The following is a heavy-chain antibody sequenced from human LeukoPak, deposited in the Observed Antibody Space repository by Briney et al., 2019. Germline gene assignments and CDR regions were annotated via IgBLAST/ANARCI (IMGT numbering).Heavy chain of an antibody. V-gene: IGHV3-7*02. J-gene: IGHJ4*02. CDR1: GFTFSSYW. CDR2: IKQDGSEK. D-gene: IGHD4-11*01. Sequence: PGGSLRLSCVASGFTFSSYWMSWVRQAPGKGLEWVANIKQDGSEKYYVDSVKGRFTISRDNAKNSLYLQMNSLRAEDTAVYYCASAGDMTTVTAIAYYYFDYWGQGTLATVSS. CDR3: ASAGDMTTVTAIAYYYFDY.